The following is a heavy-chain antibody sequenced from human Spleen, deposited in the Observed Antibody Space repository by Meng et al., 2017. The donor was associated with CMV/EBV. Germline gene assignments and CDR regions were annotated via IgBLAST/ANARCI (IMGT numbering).Heavy chain of an antibody. CDR2: IYYSGST. J-gene: IGHJ4*02. CDR3: AREVDSSGYYYDY. D-gene: IGHD3-22*01. V-gene: IGHV4-30-4*08. CDR1: GGSISRGDYD. Sequence: QVQLKDAGPGLVKPSQPLSLTCTVSGGSISRGDYDWSWIRQPPGKGLEWIGYIYYSGSTYYNPSLKSRVTISVDTSKNQFSLKLSSVTAADTAVYYCAREVDSSGYYYDYWGQGTLVTVSS.